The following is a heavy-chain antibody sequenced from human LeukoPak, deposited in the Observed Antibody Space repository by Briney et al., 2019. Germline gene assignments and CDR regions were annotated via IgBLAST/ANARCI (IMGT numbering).Heavy chain of an antibody. CDR2: IKSKTDGGTT. V-gene: IGHV3-15*01. J-gene: IGHJ5*02. D-gene: IGHD1-26*01. Sequence: GGSLRLSCAASGFTFSNAWMSWVRQAPGKGLEWVGRIKSKTDGGTTDYAAPVKGRFTISRDDSKNTLYLQMNSLKTEDTAVYYCTTDRDPGGGWFDPWGQGTLVTVSA. CDR1: GFTFSNAW. CDR3: TTDRDPGGGWFDP.